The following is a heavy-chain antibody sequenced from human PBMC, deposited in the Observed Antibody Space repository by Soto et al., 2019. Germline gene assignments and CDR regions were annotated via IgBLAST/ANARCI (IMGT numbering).Heavy chain of an antibody. CDR1: GGTFSSYA. CDR3: ARGSSAGLGAYYYYGMDV. Sequence: ASVKVSCKASGGTFSSYAISWVRQAPGQGLEWMGGIIPIFGTANYAQKFQGRVTITADESTSTAYMELSSLRSEDTAVYYCARGSSAGLGAYYYYGMDVWGQGTTVTVSS. CDR2: IIPIFGTA. J-gene: IGHJ6*02. V-gene: IGHV1-69*13. D-gene: IGHD6-6*01.